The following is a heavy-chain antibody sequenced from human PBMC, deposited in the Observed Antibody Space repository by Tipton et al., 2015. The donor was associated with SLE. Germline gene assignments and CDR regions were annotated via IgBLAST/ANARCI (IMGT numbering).Heavy chain of an antibody. CDR1: GFTFNNYA. V-gene: IGHV3-23*03. Sequence: GSLRLSCAASGFTFNNYAMTWVRQAPGKGLEWVSVIYSGGSTYYADSVKGRITISRDNSKNTLYLQMNSLRAEDTAVYYCAKGPYYYDSSGPFDYWGQGTLVTVSS. CDR2: IYSGGST. CDR3: AKGPYYYDSSGPFDY. J-gene: IGHJ4*02. D-gene: IGHD3-22*01.